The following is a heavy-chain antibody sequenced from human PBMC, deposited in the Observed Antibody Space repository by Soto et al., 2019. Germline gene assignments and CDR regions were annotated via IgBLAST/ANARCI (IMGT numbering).Heavy chain of an antibody. J-gene: IGHJ6*02. Sequence: ASVKVSCKASGYTFTNFGISWVRQAPGQGLEWMGWISAYNGNTNYAQKFQGRVTMTTDTSTSTAYMEVRSLRFDDTAVYYCASFFNSGSYPTYYYYGMDVWGQGTTVTVSS. V-gene: IGHV1-18*01. D-gene: IGHD1-26*01. CDR1: GYTFTNFG. CDR2: ISAYNGNT. CDR3: ASFFNSGSYPTYYYYGMDV.